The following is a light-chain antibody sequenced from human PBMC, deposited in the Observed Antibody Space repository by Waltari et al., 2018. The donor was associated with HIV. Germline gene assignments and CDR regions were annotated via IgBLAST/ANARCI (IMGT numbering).Light chain of an antibody. V-gene: IGLV2-14*01. CDR2: DGN. CDR1: STDVGGYNY. Sequence: QSALTHPASVSGSLRQSITIPCTLTSTDVGGYNYVSWYQKHPGKAPKVMIYDGNNRPLGFSHRFSGSKPGNTASLTICGPQREEEANYYCTPYRSRSTIGLGGGTKLTVL. J-gene: IGLJ2*01. CDR3: TPYRSRSTIG.